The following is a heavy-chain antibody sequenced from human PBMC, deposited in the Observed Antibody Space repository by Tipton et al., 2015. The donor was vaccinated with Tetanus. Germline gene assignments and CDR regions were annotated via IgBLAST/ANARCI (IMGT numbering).Heavy chain of an antibody. D-gene: IGHD3-22*01. Sequence: TLSLTCTVSGSSITSTTHYWGWIRQAPGKGLGWIGIIYYSGSTYYNASLRSRVTISVDTSKNQFSLQLRSVTAADTAVYYCARQDTLNYYYVGYFHDWGQGTLVTVSS. CDR1: GSSITSTTHY. CDR2: IYYSGST. J-gene: IGHJ1*01. CDR3: ARQDTLNYYYVGYFHD. V-gene: IGHV4-39*01.